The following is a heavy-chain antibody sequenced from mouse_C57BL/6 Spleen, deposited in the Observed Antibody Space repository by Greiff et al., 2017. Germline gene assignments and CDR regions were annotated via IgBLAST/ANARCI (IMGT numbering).Heavy chain of an antibody. D-gene: IGHD3-3*01. CDR2: IDPSDSET. J-gene: IGHJ2*01. V-gene: IGHV1-52*01. CDR3: ARRGSDDGGGLGCDY. Sequence: QVQLQQPGAELVRPGSSVKLSCKASGYTFTSYWMHWVKQRPIQGLEWIGNIDPSDSETHYNQKFKDKATLTVDKSSSTAYMQLSSLTSEDSAVYDGARRGSDDGGGLGCDYWGQGTTLTVSS. CDR1: GYTFTSYW.